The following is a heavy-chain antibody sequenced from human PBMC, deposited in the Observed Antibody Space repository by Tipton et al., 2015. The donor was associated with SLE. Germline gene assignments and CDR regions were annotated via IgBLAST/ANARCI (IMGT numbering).Heavy chain of an antibody. CDR3: AREGVHFWSGSSYYYYYYMDV. V-gene: IGHV4-59*01. CDR1: GGSISGYY. D-gene: IGHD3-3*02. CDR2: IYYSGST. J-gene: IGHJ6*03. Sequence: TLSLTCTVSGGSISGYYWGWIRQPPGKGLEWIGYIYYSGSTNYNPSLKSRVTISVDTSNNQFSLRLSSVTAADTAVYYCAREGVHFWSGSSYYYYYYMDVWGKGTTVTVSS.